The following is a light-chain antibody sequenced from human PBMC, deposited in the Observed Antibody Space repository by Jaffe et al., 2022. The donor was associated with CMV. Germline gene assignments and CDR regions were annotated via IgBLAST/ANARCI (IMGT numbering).Light chain of an antibody. J-gene: IGLJ2*01. V-gene: IGLV2-14*03. Sequence: QSALTQPASVSGSPGQSITISCTGTSSDIGTYDYVSWYEQHPGKAPKLIIYDVTNRPSGVSNRFSGSKSGNTASLTISGLLAEDEADYFCSSYTTSSQLVFGAGTRLTVL. CDR2: DVT. CDR1: SSDIGTYDY. CDR3: SSYTTSSQLV.